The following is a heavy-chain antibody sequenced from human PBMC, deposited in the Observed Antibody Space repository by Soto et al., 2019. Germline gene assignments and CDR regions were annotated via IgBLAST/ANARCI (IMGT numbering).Heavy chain of an antibody. CDR2: ISGSGGST. CDR3: AKDYQKYYDSSDYFDY. D-gene: IGHD3-22*01. V-gene: IGHV3-23*01. CDR1: GFTFSSYA. J-gene: IGHJ4*02. Sequence: GGSLRLSCAASGFTFSSYAMSWVRQAPGKGLEWVSAISGSGGSTNYADSVKGRFTISRDNSKNTLYLKMNSLRAEDTALYYCAKDYQKYYDSSDYFDYWGQGTLVTVSS.